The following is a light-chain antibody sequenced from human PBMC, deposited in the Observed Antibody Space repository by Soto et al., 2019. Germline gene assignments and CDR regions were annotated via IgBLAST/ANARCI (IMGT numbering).Light chain of an antibody. CDR3: QQRSNWPRT. CDR2: DAS. CDR1: QSVSSS. V-gene: IGKV3-11*01. Sequence: EIVLTQSPATLSLSPGERATLSCRASQSVSSSLAWYQQKPGQAPRLLIYDASSRAAGIPARFSGSGSGTDLTLTISSLEPEEFAVYYCQQRSNWPRTFGQGTKVEIK. J-gene: IGKJ1*01.